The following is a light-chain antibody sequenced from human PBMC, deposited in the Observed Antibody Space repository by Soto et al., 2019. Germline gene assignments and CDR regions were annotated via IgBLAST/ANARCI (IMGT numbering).Light chain of an antibody. V-gene: IGKV3-15*01. CDR1: QSVSIN. CDR2: GAS. Sequence: ERVMTQSPATLSVSPGERATLSCRASQSVSINLAWYQQKPGQAPRLLIYGASTRATGIPARFSGGGSGTEFTLTISSLQSEDFALYYCQQYNDWPPRWTFGQGTRVDTK. CDR3: QQYNDWPPRWT. J-gene: IGKJ1*01.